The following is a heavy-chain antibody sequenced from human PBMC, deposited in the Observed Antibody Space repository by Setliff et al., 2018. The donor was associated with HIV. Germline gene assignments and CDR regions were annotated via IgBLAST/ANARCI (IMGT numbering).Heavy chain of an antibody. CDR2: ISGSGDIT. J-gene: IGHJ4*02. Sequence: GASLKISCAASGFSFRSYAVRWVGQAPGKGLEWVSVISGSGDITYYRESMKGRFTVSRDNSNNTVYLQMNSLRAEDTAMYYCAKTQTVITVYGPFDSWGQGTPVTVSS. CDR3: AKTQTVITVYGPFDS. D-gene: IGHD4-4*01. CDR1: GFSFRSYA. V-gene: IGHV3-23*01.